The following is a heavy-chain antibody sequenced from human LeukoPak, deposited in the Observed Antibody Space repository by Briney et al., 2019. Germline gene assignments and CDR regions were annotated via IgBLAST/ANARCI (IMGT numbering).Heavy chain of an antibody. CDR3: AKDLAATLDAFDI. J-gene: IGHJ3*02. V-gene: IGHV3-23*01. Sequence: PGGSLRLSCAASGFTFSTYAMSWVRQAPGKGLEWVSTISGSYGTTYYADSVKGRFTISRDNSKNTLYLQMNSLRADDTALYYCAKDLAATLDAFDIWGQGTMVTVSS. D-gene: IGHD2-15*01. CDR1: GFTFSTYA. CDR2: ISGSYGTT.